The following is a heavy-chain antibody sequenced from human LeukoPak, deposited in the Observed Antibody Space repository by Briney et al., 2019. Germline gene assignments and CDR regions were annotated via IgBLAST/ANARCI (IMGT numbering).Heavy chain of an antibody. CDR1: GFTFSDYN. J-gene: IGHJ6*02. V-gene: IGHV3-11*01. CDR3: ARAFGYCSSTSCWYYYYYGMDV. CDR2: ISTSGSNI. D-gene: IGHD2-2*03. Sequence: GGSLRLSCAASGFTFSDYNMNWVRQAPGKGLEWVSFISTSGSNIGYADSVRGRFTISRDNGKNSLYLQMNSLRAEDTAVYYCARAFGYCSSTSCWYYYYYGMDVWGQGTTVTVSS.